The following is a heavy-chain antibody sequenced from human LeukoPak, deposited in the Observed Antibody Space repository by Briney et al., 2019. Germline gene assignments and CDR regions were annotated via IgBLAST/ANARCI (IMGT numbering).Heavy chain of an antibody. CDR2: IIPILGIA. Sequence: ASVKVSCKASGGTFSSYTISWVRQAPEQGLEWMGRIIPILGIANYAQKFQGRVTITADKSTSTAYMELSSLRSEDTAVYYCAHSGSYYQYYYGMDVWGQGTTVTVSS. CDR3: AHSGSYYQYYYGMDV. J-gene: IGHJ6*02. CDR1: GGTFSSYT. V-gene: IGHV1-69*02. D-gene: IGHD3-10*01.